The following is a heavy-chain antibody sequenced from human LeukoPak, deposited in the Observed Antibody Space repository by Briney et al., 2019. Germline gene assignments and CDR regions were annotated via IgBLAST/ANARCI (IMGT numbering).Heavy chain of an antibody. J-gene: IGHJ6*02. CDR2: IYTSGST. CDR1: GGSISSYY. D-gene: IGHD6-13*01. V-gene: IGHV4-4*07. CDR3: ARDLEGSSWSYYYYGMDV. Sequence: PSETLSLTCTVSGGSISSYYWSWIRQPAGKGLEWIGRIYTSGSTNYTPSLKSRVTMSVDTSKNQFSLKLSSVTAADTAVYYCARDLEGSSWSYYYYGMDVWGQGTTVTVSS.